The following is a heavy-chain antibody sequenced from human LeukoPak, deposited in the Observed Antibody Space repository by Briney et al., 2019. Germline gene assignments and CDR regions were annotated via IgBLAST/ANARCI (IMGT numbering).Heavy chain of an antibody. D-gene: IGHD3-3*01. Sequence: SETLSLTCTVSGGSISSYYWSWIRQPAGKGLEWIGRIYTTGSTNYNPSLKSRVTISVDTSKNQFSLKLSSVTAADTAVYYCARVETYYDFWSGGGFHYHYYYYMDVWGKGTTVTVSS. CDR2: IYTTGST. J-gene: IGHJ6*03. CDR1: GGSISSYY. V-gene: IGHV4-4*07. CDR3: ARVETYYDFWSGGGFHYHYYYYMDV.